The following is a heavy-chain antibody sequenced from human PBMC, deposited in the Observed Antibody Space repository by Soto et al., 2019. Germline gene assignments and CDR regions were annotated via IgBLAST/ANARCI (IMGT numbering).Heavy chain of an antibody. V-gene: IGHV3-23*01. CDR3: AKILSTVTPYYYGMDA. CDR2: ISGSGDKT. CDR1: GFSFSTYP. Sequence: PGGSLRLSCAASGFSFSTYPMVWVRQAPGKRLEAVSSISGSGDKTYYKDSVKGRFTISRDNSKNTVDLQMNSLRPEDTAVYYCAKILSTVTPYYYGMDAWGQGTTVTVSS. J-gene: IGHJ6*02. D-gene: IGHD4-17*01.